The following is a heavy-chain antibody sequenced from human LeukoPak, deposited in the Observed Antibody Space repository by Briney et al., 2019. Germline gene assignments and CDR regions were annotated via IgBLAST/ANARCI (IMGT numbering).Heavy chain of an antibody. CDR1: LGTFSSYA. V-gene: IGHV1-69*04. Sequence: AAVKDSCKSSLGTFSSYAISWVRPAPGRGREWMGRIFPIFGIANYKQKFQGREPITSDKSTSTAYMELSSLRSEKTAVHYWTRQPNPIVVVVVATNGIYGMYVWGQRATLTVSS. CDR3: TRQPNPIVVVVVATNGIYGMYV. CDR2: IFPIFGIA. D-gene: IGHD2-15*01. J-gene: IGHJ6*02.